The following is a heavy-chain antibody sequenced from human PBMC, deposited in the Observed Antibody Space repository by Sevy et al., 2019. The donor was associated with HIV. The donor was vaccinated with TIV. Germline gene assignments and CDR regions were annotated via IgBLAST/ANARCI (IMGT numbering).Heavy chain of an antibody. D-gene: IGHD6-13*01. Sequence: GGSLRLSCAASGFTFDDYGMSWVRQAPGKGLEWVSGINWNGGSTGYADSVKGRFTISRDNGKNSLYLQMNSLRAEDTDLYYCARAGILRAAGPYYYYYMDVWGKGTTVTVSS. V-gene: IGHV3-20*04. CDR2: INWNGGST. J-gene: IGHJ6*03. CDR3: ARAGILRAAGPYYYYYMDV. CDR1: GFTFDDYG.